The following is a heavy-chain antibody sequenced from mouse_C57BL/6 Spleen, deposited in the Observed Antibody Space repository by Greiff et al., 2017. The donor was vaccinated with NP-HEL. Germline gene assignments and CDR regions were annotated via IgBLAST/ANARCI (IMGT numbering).Heavy chain of an antibody. Sequence: VQLQQSGAELVRPGASVKLSCTASGFNIKDDYMHWVKQRPEQGLEWIGLIDPENGDTEYASKFQGKATITADTSSNTAYLQLSSLTSEDTAVYYCTPLYYSKGYFDVWGTGTTVTVSS. J-gene: IGHJ1*03. CDR3: TPLYYSKGYFDV. CDR1: GFNIKDDY. CDR2: IDPENGDT. D-gene: IGHD2-5*01. V-gene: IGHV14-4*01.